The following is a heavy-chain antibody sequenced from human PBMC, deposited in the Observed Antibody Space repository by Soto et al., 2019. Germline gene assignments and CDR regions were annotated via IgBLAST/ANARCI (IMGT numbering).Heavy chain of an antibody. CDR1: GDSVSSNSAA. CDR3: AREAETLNYYYYGMDV. D-gene: IGHD3-16*01. J-gene: IGHJ6*02. CDR2: TYYRSKWYN. Sequence: SPTLSLPCAISGDSVSSNSAAWNWIRQSPSRGLEWLGRTYYRSKWYNDYAVSVKSRITINLDTSKNQFSLQLNSVTPEDTAVYYSAREAETLNYYYYGMDVWGQGTTVTVSS. V-gene: IGHV6-1*01.